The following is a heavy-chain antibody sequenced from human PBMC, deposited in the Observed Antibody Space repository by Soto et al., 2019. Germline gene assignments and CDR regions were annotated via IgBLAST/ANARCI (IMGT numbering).Heavy chain of an antibody. CDR2: IKQDGSEE. CDR3: AREIAARL. CDR1: GFTFSSYW. V-gene: IGHV3-7*01. J-gene: IGHJ6*04. Sequence: EVQLVESGGGLVQPGGSLRLSCAASGFTFSSYWMSWFRQAPGKGLEWVANIKQDGSEENYVDSAKGRFTISRDNAKNALYLQMNSLRVEDTAVYYCAREIAARLWGKGTAVTVSS. D-gene: IGHD6-6*01.